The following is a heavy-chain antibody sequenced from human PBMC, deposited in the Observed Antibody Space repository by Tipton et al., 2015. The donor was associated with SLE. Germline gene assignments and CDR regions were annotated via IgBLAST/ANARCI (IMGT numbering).Heavy chain of an antibody. CDR1: GFTFRSYS. D-gene: IGHD3-10*01. V-gene: IGHV3-7*01. CDR2: IKQDGTEK. CDR3: TRDPGDGDDF. Sequence: SLRLSCAASGFTFRSYSMNWVRQAPGKGLEWVANIKQDGTEKYYGDSLKGRFTISRDNAKNSVYLQINNLRAEDTAVYYCTRDPGDGDDFWGQGTLVIVSS. J-gene: IGHJ4*02.